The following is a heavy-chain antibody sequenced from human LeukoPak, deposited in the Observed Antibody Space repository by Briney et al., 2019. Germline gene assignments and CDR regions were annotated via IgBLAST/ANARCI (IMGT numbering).Heavy chain of an antibody. D-gene: IGHD2-21*01. J-gene: IGHJ4*02. V-gene: IGHV3-74*03. Sequence: GGSLRLSCAASGFTFSNDWMHWVRQAPGKGLVWVSRIDEGGSNAMYADSVKGRFSISKDNAKNTVNLQMNSLRAEDTGVYYCIRDEALWRHDYWGQGTLVTVSS. CDR1: GFTFSNDW. CDR2: IDEGGSNA. CDR3: IRDEALWRHDY.